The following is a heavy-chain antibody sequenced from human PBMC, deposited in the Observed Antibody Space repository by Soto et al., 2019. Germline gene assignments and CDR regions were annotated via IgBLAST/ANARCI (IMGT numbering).Heavy chain of an antibody. J-gene: IGHJ2*01. V-gene: IGHV1-69*12. D-gene: IGHD5-12*01. Sequence: QVQLVQSGAEVKKPGSSVTVSCNASGGTFSSYTISWVRQAPGQGLEWMGGIIPIFGTANYAQKFQGRVTITADESTSPAYMELSSLRSEDTAVYYCARGNHRWLQLWYFDLWGRGTLVTVSS. CDR2: IIPIFGTA. CDR1: GGTFSSYT. CDR3: ARGNHRWLQLWYFDL.